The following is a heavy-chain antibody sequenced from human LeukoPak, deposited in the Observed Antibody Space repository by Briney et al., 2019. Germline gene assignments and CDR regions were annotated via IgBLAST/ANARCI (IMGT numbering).Heavy chain of an antibody. CDR1: GFTFSGYS. J-gene: IGHJ3*02. CDR3: ARDSDYGGSFDI. Sequence: GGSLRLSCAASGFTFSGYSINWVRQAPGKGLEWVSSISSSSTYIYYGDSVKGRFTISRDNAKNSLYLQMHSLRAEDTAVYYCARDSDYGGSFDIWGQGTLVTVSS. D-gene: IGHD4-23*01. CDR2: ISSSSTYI. V-gene: IGHV3-21*04.